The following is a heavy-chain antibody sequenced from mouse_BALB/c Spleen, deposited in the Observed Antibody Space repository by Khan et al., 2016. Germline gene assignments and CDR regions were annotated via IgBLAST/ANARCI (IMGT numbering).Heavy chain of an antibody. CDR2: ISYSGST. D-gene: IGHD1-2*01. Sequence: VQLKESGPGLVKPSQSLSLTCTVTGYSITSDYAWNWIRQFPGNKLEWMGYISYSGSTSYNPSLKSRISITRDTSKNQFFLQLNSVTTEDTATYDCARLTTATWFAYWGQGTLVTVSA. V-gene: IGHV3-2*02. CDR1: GYSITSDYA. J-gene: IGHJ3*01. CDR3: ARLTTATWFAY.